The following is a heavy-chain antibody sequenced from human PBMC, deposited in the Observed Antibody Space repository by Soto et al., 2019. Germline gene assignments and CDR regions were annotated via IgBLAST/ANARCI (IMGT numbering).Heavy chain of an antibody. J-gene: IGHJ6*02. CDR2: IYPADSDT. CDR1: GYSFSNYW. D-gene: IGHD2-15*01. Sequence: PVESLKISCDGSGYSFSNYWIAWVRQMPWKGLEWMGIIYPADSDTRYSPSFQGQVTISADKYINTAYLQWSSLKASDTATYYCARQFHDNSGGGYYYYGLDVWGQGTTVTVSS. CDR3: ARQFHDNSGGGYYYYGLDV. V-gene: IGHV5-51*01.